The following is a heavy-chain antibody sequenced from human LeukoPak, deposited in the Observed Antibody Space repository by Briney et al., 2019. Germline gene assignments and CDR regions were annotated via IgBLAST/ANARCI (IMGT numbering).Heavy chain of an antibody. J-gene: IGHJ5*02. V-gene: IGHV1-2*02. D-gene: IGHD3-22*01. CDR2: INPNSGGT. Sequence: ASVKVSCKASGYTFTGYYMHWVRQAPGQGLEWMGWINPNSGGTNYAQKFQGRGTMTRDTSISTAYMELSRLRSDDTAVYYCARVRGYDSSGYYGYPWGQGTLVTVSS. CDR3: ARVRGYDSSGYYGYP. CDR1: GYTFTGYY.